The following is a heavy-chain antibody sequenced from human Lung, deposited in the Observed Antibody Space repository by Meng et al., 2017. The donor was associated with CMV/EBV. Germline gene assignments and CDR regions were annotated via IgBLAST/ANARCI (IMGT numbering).Heavy chain of an antibody. V-gene: IGHV4-61*01. J-gene: IGHJ4*01. Sequence: SETLSLXCTVSGGSVSTSSSYWSWIRQPPGKGLEWIGFIYNSGSTNDNPSPKSRVTISVDTSKNQFSLKLTSVTVADTAVYYCARGFYDFWSGFGAVDYWXHGXLVTVSS. CDR2: IYNSGST. CDR3: ARGFYDFWSGFGAVDY. D-gene: IGHD3-3*01. CDR1: GGSVSTSSSY.